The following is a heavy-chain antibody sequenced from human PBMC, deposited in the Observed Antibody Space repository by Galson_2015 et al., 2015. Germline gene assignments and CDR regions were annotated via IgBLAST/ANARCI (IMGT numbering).Heavy chain of an antibody. CDR2: IDWDDDE. J-gene: IGHJ4*02. CDR3: ARILAVAGTRAFDY. D-gene: IGHD6-19*01. CDR1: GFSLNTRGMF. V-gene: IGHV2-70*01. Sequence: PALVKPTQTLTLTCTFSGFSLNTRGMFVSWIRRPPRKALEWLALIDWDDDEYYTTSLKTRLTISKDTSKNQVVLTMTNMDPVDTATYYCARILAVAGTRAFDYWGQGTLVTVSS.